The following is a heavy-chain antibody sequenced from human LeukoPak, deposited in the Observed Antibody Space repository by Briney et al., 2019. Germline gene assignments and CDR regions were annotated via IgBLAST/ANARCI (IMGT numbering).Heavy chain of an antibody. Sequence: GASVKVSCKASGYTFTSYYMHWVRQAPGQGLEWMGIINPSGGSTSYAQKFQGRVTMTTDTSTSTAYMELRSLRSDDTAVYYCAREYYDILTGYYHFDYWGQGTLVTVSS. CDR1: GYTFTSYY. J-gene: IGHJ4*02. D-gene: IGHD3-9*01. V-gene: IGHV1-46*01. CDR3: AREYYDILTGYYHFDY. CDR2: INPSGGST.